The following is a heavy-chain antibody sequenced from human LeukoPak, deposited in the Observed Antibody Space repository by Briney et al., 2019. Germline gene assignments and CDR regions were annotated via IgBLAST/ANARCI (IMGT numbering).Heavy chain of an antibody. V-gene: IGHV3-48*03. Sequence: HPGGSLRLSCAASGFTFSSYEMNWVRQAPGKGLEWVSYISSSGSTIYYADSVKGRFTISRDNAKNSLYLQMNSLRAEDTAVYYCAKSLELREAFNWFDPWGQGTLVTVSS. CDR3: AKSLELREAFNWFDP. J-gene: IGHJ5*02. CDR2: ISSSGSTI. CDR1: GFTFSSYE. D-gene: IGHD1-7*01.